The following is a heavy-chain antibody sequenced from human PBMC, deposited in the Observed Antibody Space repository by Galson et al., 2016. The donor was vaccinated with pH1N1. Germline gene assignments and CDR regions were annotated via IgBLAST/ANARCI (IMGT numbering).Heavy chain of an antibody. CDR2: INWKSNNI. Sequence: LRLSCATSGFRFGDYAMHWVRQGPGKGLEWVSGINWKSNNIVYADSVKGRFSISRDNAKRSLFLEMNSLRVEDTALYYCVKDFKGYFYYMDVWAKGPQSPSP. J-gene: IGHJ6*03. CDR1: GFRFGDYA. CDR3: VKDFKGYFYYMDV. V-gene: IGHV3-9*01.